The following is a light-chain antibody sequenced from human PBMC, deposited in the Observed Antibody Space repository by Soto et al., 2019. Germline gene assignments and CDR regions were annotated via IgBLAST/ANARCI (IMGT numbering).Light chain of an antibody. V-gene: IGKV3-20*01. CDR1: QSVSSSY. Sequence: EIVLTQSPGTLSLSPGERATLSCRASQSVSSSYLAWDQQKPGQAPRLLIYGASSRATGIPDRFSGSGSGTDFTLTISRLEPEDFAVYYCQQYGSSSTFGQGTKVEIK. CDR2: GAS. CDR3: QQYGSSST. J-gene: IGKJ1*01.